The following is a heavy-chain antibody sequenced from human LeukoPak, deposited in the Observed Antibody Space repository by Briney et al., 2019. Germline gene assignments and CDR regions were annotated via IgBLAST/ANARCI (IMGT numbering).Heavy chain of an antibody. Sequence: PGGSLRLSCAASGFTFSDHYMDWVRQAPGKGLEWVGRSRCKPQSYTAEYAASVKGRFTISRDNAKNSLYLQMNSLRDEDTAVYFCARGSDSSGYYGGDWGQGTLVTVSS. CDR1: GFTFSDHY. CDR2: SRCKPQSYTA. V-gene: IGHV3-72*01. J-gene: IGHJ4*02. D-gene: IGHD3-22*01. CDR3: ARGSDSSGYYGGD.